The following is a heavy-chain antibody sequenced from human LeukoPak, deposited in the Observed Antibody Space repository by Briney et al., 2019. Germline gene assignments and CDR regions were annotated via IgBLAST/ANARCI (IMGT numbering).Heavy chain of an antibody. J-gene: IGHJ4*02. V-gene: IGHV1-69*13. CDR1: GGTFSSYA. CDR2: IIPIFGTA. D-gene: IGHD3-16*02. Sequence: GASVKVSCKASGGTFSSYAISWVRQAPGQGLEWMGGIIPIFGTANYAQKFQGRVTITADESTSTAYMELSSLRSEDTAVYYCARGPQSDDYVWGSYRHLDYWGQGTLVTVSS. CDR3: ARGPQSDDYVWGSYRHLDY.